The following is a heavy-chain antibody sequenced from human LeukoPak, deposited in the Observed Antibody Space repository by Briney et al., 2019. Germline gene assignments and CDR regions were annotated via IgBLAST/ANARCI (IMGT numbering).Heavy chain of an antibody. CDR3: ARSAPYNWFDP. J-gene: IGHJ5*02. V-gene: IGHV4-59*01. CDR2: IYYSGST. CDR1: GGSISSYY. Sequence: SETLSLTCTVSGGSISSYYWSWIRQPPGKGLEWIGYIYYSGSTNYNPSLKSRVTISVDTSKNQFSLKPSSVTAADTAVYYCARSAPYNWFDPWGQGTLVTVSS.